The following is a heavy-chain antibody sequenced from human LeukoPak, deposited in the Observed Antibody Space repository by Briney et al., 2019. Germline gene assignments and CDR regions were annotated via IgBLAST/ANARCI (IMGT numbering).Heavy chain of an antibody. CDR3: ARVPVTANWFDR. J-gene: IGHJ5*02. V-gene: IGHV4-34*01. D-gene: IGHD4-11*01. CDR1: GGPLSGYY. Sequence: PSETLSLTCAVHGGPLSGYYWSWIPQPPGKGLEWIGEINLGGSSNYNPSLKNRVTISVDTSKNQFSLKVKSVTAADTAVYYWARVPVTANWFDRWGQGTLVTVSS. CDR2: INLGGSS.